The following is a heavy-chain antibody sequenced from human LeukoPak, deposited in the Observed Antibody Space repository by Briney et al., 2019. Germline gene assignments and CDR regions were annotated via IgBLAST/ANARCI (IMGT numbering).Heavy chain of an antibody. Sequence: PGGSLRLSCAASGFTFSDHYMDWVRQAPGKGLEWVANIKQDGSEKYYVDSVKGRFTISRDNAKNSLYLQMNSLRAEDTAVYYCAREGGLENYWGQGTLVTVSS. J-gene: IGHJ4*02. V-gene: IGHV3-7*01. CDR2: IKQDGSEK. D-gene: IGHD3/OR15-3a*01. CDR3: AREGGLENY. CDR1: GFTFSDHY.